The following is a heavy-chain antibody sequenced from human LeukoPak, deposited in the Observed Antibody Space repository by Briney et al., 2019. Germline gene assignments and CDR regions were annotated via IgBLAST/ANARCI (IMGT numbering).Heavy chain of an antibody. CDR3: AKDLDSSGYPFDY. V-gene: IGHV3-30*02. Sequence: GGSLRLSCAASGFPFTKYGMHWVRQAPGKGLEWVAFIRDTGKNTYYADSVKGRFTISRDTSKNTLYLQMNSLRTVDTSVYYCAKDLDSSGYPFDYWGQGTLVTVSS. CDR2: IRDTGKNT. CDR1: GFPFTKYG. J-gene: IGHJ4*02. D-gene: IGHD3-22*01.